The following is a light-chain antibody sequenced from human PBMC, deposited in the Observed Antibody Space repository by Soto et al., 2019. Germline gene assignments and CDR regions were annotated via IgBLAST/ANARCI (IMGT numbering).Light chain of an antibody. CDR3: QHYDYLPL. Sequence: DIQMTQSTSSLSASVGDRLTIACQASHNIVTSLNWYQHKPGKAPKLVIYGASNLETGVPSRFSGSGSGTDFTFTISSLQPEDFATYFCQHYDYLPLFGPGTKVDIK. V-gene: IGKV1-33*01. J-gene: IGKJ3*01. CDR1: HNIVTS. CDR2: GAS.